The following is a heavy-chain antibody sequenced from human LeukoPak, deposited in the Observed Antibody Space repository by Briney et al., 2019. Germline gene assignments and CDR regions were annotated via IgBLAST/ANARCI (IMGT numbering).Heavy chain of an antibody. CDR3: AREPIASAGFNAFDI. D-gene: IGHD6-13*01. Sequence: PSETLSLTCAVYGGSFSGYYWNWIRQPPGKGLEWIGEINHTGSTNYNPSLKSRVTMSVDTSKNQFSLKLSSVTAADTAVYYCAREPIASAGFNAFDIWGQGTMVTVSS. V-gene: IGHV4-34*01. CDR1: GGSFSGYY. J-gene: IGHJ3*02. CDR2: INHTGST.